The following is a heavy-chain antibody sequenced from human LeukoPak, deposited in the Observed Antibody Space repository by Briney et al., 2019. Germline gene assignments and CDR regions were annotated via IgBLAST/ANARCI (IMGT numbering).Heavy chain of an antibody. CDR1: GGSFSGYY. CDR2: INHSGST. D-gene: IGHD2-2*01. Sequence: NASETLSLTCAVYGGSFSGYYWSWIRQPPGKGLEWIGEINHSGSTNYNPSLKSRVTISVDTSKDQFSLKLSSVTAADTAVYYCATQRGVVPAAMDWYFDLWGRGTLVTVSS. J-gene: IGHJ2*01. V-gene: IGHV4-34*01. CDR3: ATQRGVVPAAMDWYFDL.